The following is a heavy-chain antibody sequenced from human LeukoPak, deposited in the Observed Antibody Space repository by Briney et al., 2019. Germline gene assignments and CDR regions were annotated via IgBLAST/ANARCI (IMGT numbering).Heavy chain of an antibody. J-gene: IGHJ4*02. Sequence: GGSLRLSCAASGFTFSSYAMSWVRQAPGKGLEWVSAISGSGGSTYYADSVKGRFTISRDNSKNTQYLQMNSLRAEDTAVYYCAKGPSWSGYFDYWGQGTLVTVSS. CDR1: GFTFSSYA. D-gene: IGHD6-13*01. V-gene: IGHV3-23*01. CDR3: AKGPSWSGYFDY. CDR2: ISGSGGST.